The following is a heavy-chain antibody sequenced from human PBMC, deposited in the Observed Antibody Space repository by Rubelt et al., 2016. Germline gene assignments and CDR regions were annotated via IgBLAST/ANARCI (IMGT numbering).Heavy chain of an antibody. V-gene: IGHV4-39*02. CDR2: IDHSGST. CDR3: ARDSGYSSSPTLDY. Sequence: QLQLQESGPGLVKPSETLSLTCTVSGGSISSSSYYWGWIRQPPGKGLEWIGRIDHSGSTYYNPSLKSRVAMSVDTSKNPFSLKLRSVTAADTAVYYCARDSGYSSSPTLDYWGQGTLVTASS. CDR1: GGSISSSSYY. J-gene: IGHJ4*02. D-gene: IGHD6-13*01.